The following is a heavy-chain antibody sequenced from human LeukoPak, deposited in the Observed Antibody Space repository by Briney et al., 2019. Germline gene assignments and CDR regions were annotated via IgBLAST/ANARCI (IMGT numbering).Heavy chain of an antibody. CDR1: GGSISSYY. V-gene: IGHV4-59*01. CDR2: IYYSGNT. D-gene: IGHD5-12*01. Sequence: SETLSLTCPVSGGSISSYYWSWIRQSPGKGLEWIGYIYYSGNTNYNPSLESRVTISVDTSKNQFSLKLSSVTAADTAVYYCARARGYFDLWGRGTLVTVSS. CDR3: ARARGYFDL. J-gene: IGHJ2*01.